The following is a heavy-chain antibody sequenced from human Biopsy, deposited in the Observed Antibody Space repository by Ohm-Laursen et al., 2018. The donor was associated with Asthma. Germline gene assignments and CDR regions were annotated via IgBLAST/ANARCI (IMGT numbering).Heavy chain of an antibody. J-gene: IGHJ4*02. CDR3: ARARETTNYGDSDFDI. CDR2: INPSGAGT. V-gene: IGHV1-46*02. Sequence: VASVKVSCKASGFSFDNYFMHWVRQAPGQGLEWMGIINPSGAGTRYAEKFRGRLIVTRDASPRTAFMDLRSLRSDDTAIYFCARARETTNYGDSDFDIWGQGTLITVSS. D-gene: IGHD2-8*01. CDR1: GFSFDNYF.